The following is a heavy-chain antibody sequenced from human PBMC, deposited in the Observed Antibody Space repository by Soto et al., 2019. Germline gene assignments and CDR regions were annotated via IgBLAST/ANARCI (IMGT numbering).Heavy chain of an antibody. Sequence: ASVKVSCKASGYTFTSYYMHWVRQAPGQGLEWMGIINPSGGSTSYAQKFQGRVTMTRDTSTSTVYMELSSLRSEDTAVYYCASPVWSFGVPAGDYYYGMDVWGQGTTVTVSS. CDR1: GYTFTSYY. V-gene: IGHV1-46*01. J-gene: IGHJ6*02. CDR2: INPSGGST. D-gene: IGHD3-10*01. CDR3: ASPVWSFGVPAGDYYYGMDV.